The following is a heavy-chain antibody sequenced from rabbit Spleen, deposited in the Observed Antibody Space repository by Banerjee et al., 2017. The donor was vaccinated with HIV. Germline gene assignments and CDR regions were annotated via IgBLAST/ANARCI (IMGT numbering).Heavy chain of an antibody. CDR2: IYGAKGST. V-gene: IGHV1S7*01. D-gene: IGHD4-1*01. CDR1: GFDFTNYY. CDR3: ARAIVPWLGLTRLDL. Sequence: HLTETGGGLVQPGGSLTLSCKASGFDFTNYYISWVRQAPGKGLEWIGIIYGAKGSTDYASWVNGRFTISSDNAQSTVDLKMTSLTAADTATYFCARAIVPWLGLTRLDLWGPGTRVTVS. J-gene: IGHJ6*01.